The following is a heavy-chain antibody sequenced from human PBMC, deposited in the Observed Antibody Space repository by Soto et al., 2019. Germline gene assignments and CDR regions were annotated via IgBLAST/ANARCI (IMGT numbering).Heavy chain of an antibody. CDR1: GGSFSGYY. CDR3: ARARPPPPYYYGSGKAYYYMDV. V-gene: IGHV4-34*01. J-gene: IGHJ6*03. CDR2: INHSGST. D-gene: IGHD3-10*01. Sequence: SETLSLTCAVYGGSFSGYYWSWIRQPPGKGLEWIGEINHSGSTNYNPSLKSRVTISVDTSKNQFSLKLSSVTAADTAVYYCARARPPPPYYYGSGKAYYYMDVWGKGTTVTVSS.